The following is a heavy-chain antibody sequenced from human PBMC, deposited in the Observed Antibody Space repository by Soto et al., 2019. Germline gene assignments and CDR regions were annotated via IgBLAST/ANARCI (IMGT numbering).Heavy chain of an antibody. V-gene: IGHV3-30-3*01. Sequence: QVQLVESGGGVVQPGRSLRLSCAASGFTFSSYAMHWVRQAPGKGLEWVAVISYDGSNKYYADSVKGRFTISRDNSKNTLYLQMNSLRAEDTAVYYCARTVAPTYPDIAAGADDYLDYWGQGTLVTVSS. CDR2: ISYDGSNK. CDR1: GFTFSSYA. D-gene: IGHD6-13*01. J-gene: IGHJ4*02. CDR3: ARTVAPTYPDIAAGADDYLDY.